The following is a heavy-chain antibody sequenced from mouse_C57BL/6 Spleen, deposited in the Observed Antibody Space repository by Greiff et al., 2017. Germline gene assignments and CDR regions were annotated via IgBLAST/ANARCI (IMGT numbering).Heavy chain of an antibody. J-gene: IGHJ2*01. CDR1: GYTFTSYW. V-gene: IGHV1-52*01. Sequence: VQLQQPGAELVRPGSSVKLSCKASGYTFTSYWMHWVKQRPIQGLEWIGNIDPSDSETHYNQKFKDKATLTVDNSSSTAYMQLSSRTSEDSAVYYCASSPGYYFDYWGQGTTLTVSS. CDR2: IDPSDSET. CDR3: ASSPGYYFDY.